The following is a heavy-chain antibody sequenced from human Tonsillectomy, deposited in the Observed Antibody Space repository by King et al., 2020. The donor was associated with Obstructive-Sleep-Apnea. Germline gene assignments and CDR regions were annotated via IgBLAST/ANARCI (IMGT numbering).Heavy chain of an antibody. CDR1: GFTFDDYA. CDR3: AKSHSTGRGVYFDF. CDR2: ISWNSGNL. J-gene: IGHJ4*02. Sequence: VQLVESGGGLVQPGRSLRLSCAASGFTFDDYAMHWVRHAPGKGLEWVSGISWNSGNLGYADSVKGRFTISRDNAKNSLYLQMNSLRAEDTALYYCAKSHSTGRGVYFDFWGQGTLVTVSS. V-gene: IGHV3-9*01. D-gene: IGHD2-2*01.